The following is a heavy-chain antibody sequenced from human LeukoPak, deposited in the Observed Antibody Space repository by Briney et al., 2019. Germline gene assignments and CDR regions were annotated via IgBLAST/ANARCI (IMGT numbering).Heavy chain of an antibody. D-gene: IGHD5-18*01. V-gene: IGHV4-4*07. J-gene: IGHJ2*01. CDR1: SGSIIRYH. CDR2: LGTSGSP. Sequence: SETQSLTCNVCSGSIIRYHWSWIRQPAGKGLEWIGRLGTSGSPNYNPSLKSRVAMSVDTSKNQLSLKLNSVTAADTAVYYCARTRDTALNYFDVWGRGTLVTVSS. CDR3: ARTRDTALNYFDV.